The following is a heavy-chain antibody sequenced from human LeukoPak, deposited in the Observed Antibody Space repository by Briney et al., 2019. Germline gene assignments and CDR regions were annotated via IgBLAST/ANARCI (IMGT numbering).Heavy chain of an antibody. D-gene: IGHD6-19*01. CDR1: GFTFSSYG. CDR2: ISYDGSNK. Sequence: GRSLRLSCAASGFTFSSYGMHWVRQAPGKGLEWVAVISYDGSNKYYADSVKGRFTISRDKSKNTLYLQMNSLRAEDTAVYYCAKDSGIAVAGIFDYWGQGTLVTVSS. CDR3: AKDSGIAVAGIFDY. J-gene: IGHJ4*02. V-gene: IGHV3-30*18.